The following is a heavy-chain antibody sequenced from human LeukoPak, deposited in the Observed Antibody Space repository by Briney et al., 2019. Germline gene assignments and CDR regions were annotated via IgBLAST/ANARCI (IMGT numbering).Heavy chain of an antibody. CDR3: ARYSSGWYFDY. CDR2: IYYSGST. CDR1: GGSISSGDYY. J-gene: IGHJ4*02. D-gene: IGHD6-19*01. V-gene: IGHV4-30-4*02. Sequence: PSETLSLTCTVSGGSISSGDYYWSWIRQPPGKGLEWIGYIYYSGSTYYNPSLKSRVTISVDTSKNQFSLKLSSVTTADTAVYYCARYSSGWYFDYWGQGTLVTVSS.